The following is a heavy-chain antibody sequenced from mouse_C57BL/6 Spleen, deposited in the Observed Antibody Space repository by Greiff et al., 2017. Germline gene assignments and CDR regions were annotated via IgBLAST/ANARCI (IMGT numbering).Heavy chain of an antibody. CDR2: INPNYGTT. D-gene: IGHD1-1*01. CDR1: GYSFTDYN. CDR3: ARGGYGSDWYFDV. V-gene: IGHV1-39*01. Sequence: EVQLQQSGPELVKPGASVKISCKASGYSFTDYNMNWVKQSNGKSLEWIGVINPNYGTTSYNQKFKGKATLTVDQSSRTAYLQLNSLTSEDSAVYYCARGGYGSDWYFDVWGTGTTVTVSS. J-gene: IGHJ1*03.